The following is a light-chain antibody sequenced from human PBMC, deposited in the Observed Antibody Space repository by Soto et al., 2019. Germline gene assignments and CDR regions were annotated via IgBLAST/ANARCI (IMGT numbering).Light chain of an antibody. CDR3: QQYGSSPFG. CDR1: QSVSSSY. Sequence: IGLTQSPGTLSLSPGEKATLSCRASQSVSSSYLAWYQQKPGQAPRLLIYGASSRATGIPDRFSGSGSGTDFTLTISRLEPEDFAVYYCQQYGSSPFGFGPGTKVDIK. J-gene: IGKJ3*01. V-gene: IGKV3-20*01. CDR2: GAS.